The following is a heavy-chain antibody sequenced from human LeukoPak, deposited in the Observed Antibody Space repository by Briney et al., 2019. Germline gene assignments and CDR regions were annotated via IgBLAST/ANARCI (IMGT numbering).Heavy chain of an antibody. V-gene: IGHV1-24*01. CDR1: GYTLTELS. CDR2: FDPEDGET. D-gene: IGHD2/OR15-2a*01. CDR3: ASISSHFLRPPYFAY. J-gene: IGHJ4*02. Sequence: ASVKVSCKVSGYTLTELSMHWVRQAPGKGLERMGGFDPEDGETIYAQKFQGRVTMTEDTSTNTAYMELSSLRSEDTAVYYCASISSHFLRPPYFAYWGQGTLVTVSS.